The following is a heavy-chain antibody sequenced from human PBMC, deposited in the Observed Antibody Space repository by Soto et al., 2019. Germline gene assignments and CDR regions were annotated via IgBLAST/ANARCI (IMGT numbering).Heavy chain of an antibody. CDR1: GFTFSSYA. CDR3: ARSIAAAGHYYYYGMDV. CDR2: ISYDGSNK. V-gene: IGHV3-30-3*01. D-gene: IGHD6-13*01. Sequence: QVQLVESGGGVVQPGRSLRLSCAASGFTFSSYAMHWVRQAPGKGLEWVAVISYDGSNKYYADSVKGRFTISRDNSKNTLYRQMNSLRAEDTAVYYCARSIAAAGHYYYYGMDVWGQGTTVTVSS. J-gene: IGHJ6*02.